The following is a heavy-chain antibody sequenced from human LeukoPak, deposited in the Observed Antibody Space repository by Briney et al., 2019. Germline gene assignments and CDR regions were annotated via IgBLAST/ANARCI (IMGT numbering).Heavy chain of an antibody. D-gene: IGHD4-17*01. J-gene: IGHJ4*02. CDR2: ISGSGSNI. Sequence: GGSLRLSCAASGFTFSSYAMSWVRQAPGKGLEWVSTISGSGSNIYYADSVKGRFTISRDNSKNTLYLQMNSLRAEDTAVYYCAKRDLASGYGDSYFDYWGQGTLVTVSS. CDR3: AKRDLASGYGDSYFDY. V-gene: IGHV3-23*01. CDR1: GFTFSSYA.